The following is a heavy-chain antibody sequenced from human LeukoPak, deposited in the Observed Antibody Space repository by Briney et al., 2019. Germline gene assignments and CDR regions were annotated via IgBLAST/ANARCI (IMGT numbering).Heavy chain of an antibody. Sequence: SETLSLTCTVSGGSISSSSYYWGWIRQPPGKGLEWIGSIYYSGSTYYNPSLKSRVTISVDTSKNQFPLKLSSVTAADTAVYYCAREEVGVVPADYWGQGTLVTVSS. D-gene: IGHD2-2*01. CDR3: AREEVGVVPADY. V-gene: IGHV4-39*02. CDR1: GGSISSSSYY. CDR2: IYYSGST. J-gene: IGHJ4*02.